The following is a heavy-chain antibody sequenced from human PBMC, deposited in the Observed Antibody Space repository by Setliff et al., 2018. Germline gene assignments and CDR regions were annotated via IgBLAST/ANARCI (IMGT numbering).Heavy chain of an antibody. CDR1: GYNFPTFW. V-gene: IGHV5-51*01. Sequence: PGESLKISCKGSGYNFPTFWIGWVRQMPGKGLEWMGIINPGDSNARYSPSFQGQVTISADKSISTAYLQWSSLKASDTAMYYCARQFSAGNDAFDIWGQGTMVTVSS. CDR3: ARQFSAGNDAFDI. D-gene: IGHD3-10*01. CDR2: INPGDSNA. J-gene: IGHJ3*02.